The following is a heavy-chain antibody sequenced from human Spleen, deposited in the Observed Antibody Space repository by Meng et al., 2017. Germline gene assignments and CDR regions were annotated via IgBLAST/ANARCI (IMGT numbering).Heavy chain of an antibody. D-gene: IGHD6-13*01. CDR3: ARDEDISAAGKLFGDY. J-gene: IGHJ4*02. CDR1: GYSFPDYY. V-gene: IGHV1-2*06. Sequence: QGELVRAGAEARKPGASGKLSCKSSGYSFPDYYLRWVRRAPGQGLEWMGRINPKSGDTHNAQKFQGRVTMTGDTSISTAYMELSGLRSDDTAMYYCARDEDISAAGKLFGDYWGQGTLVTVSS. CDR2: INPKSGDT.